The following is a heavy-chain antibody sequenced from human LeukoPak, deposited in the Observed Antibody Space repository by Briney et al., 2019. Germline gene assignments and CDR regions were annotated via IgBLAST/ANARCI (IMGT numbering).Heavy chain of an antibody. CDR1: GGSISTYY. Sequence: SETLSLTCTVSGGSISTYYWSWMRQPPGKGLEWIGYIYYSGYTNYNPSLKSRLTISVDSSKNQFSLRLSSVTAADTAVYFCARGAAGTGAADYWGQGTLVTVSS. V-gene: IGHV4-59*01. CDR3: ARGAAGTGAADY. D-gene: IGHD6-13*01. CDR2: IYYSGYT. J-gene: IGHJ4*02.